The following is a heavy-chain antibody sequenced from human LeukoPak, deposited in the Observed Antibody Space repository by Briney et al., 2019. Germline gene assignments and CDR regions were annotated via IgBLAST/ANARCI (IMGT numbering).Heavy chain of an antibody. CDR3: ASGRQLGY. CDR2: IKEDGSEK. CDR1: GFTFSNYW. V-gene: IGHV3-7*01. D-gene: IGHD6-13*01. Sequence: HTGGSLRLSCAASGFTFSNYWMSWVRQAPGNGLEWVANIKEDGSEKYYVASVKGRFTISRDNARDSLYLQMNSLRAEDTAVYYCASGRQLGYWGQGTLVTVSS. J-gene: IGHJ4*02.